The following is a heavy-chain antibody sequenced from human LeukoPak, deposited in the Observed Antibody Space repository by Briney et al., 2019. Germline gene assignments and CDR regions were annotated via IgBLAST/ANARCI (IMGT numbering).Heavy chain of an antibody. D-gene: IGHD1-1*01. J-gene: IGHJ4*02. CDR3: ARDHNYAFDN. CDR1: GFPFSDYS. CDR2: ICISSGNT. V-gene: IGHV3-48*04. Sequence: AGSLRLSCTASGFPFSDYSMNWVRQAPGKGLEWISYICISSGNTKYADSVKGRFTISADNARNSLYLQMNSLRVEDTAVYYCARDHNYAFDNWGQGTLVSVSS.